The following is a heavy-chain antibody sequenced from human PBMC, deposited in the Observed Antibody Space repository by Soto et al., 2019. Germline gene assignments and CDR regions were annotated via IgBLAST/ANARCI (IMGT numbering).Heavy chain of an antibody. Sequence: QVQLQESGPGLVKPSQTLSLTCTVSGGSISSGGYYWSWIRQHPGKGLEWIGYIYYSGSTYYNPSLKSRDTISVDTSKNQFSLKLSSVTAADTAVYYCARVRGEGMGATLYYYYGMDVWGQGTTVTVSS. D-gene: IGHD1-26*01. J-gene: IGHJ6*02. CDR2: IYYSGST. V-gene: IGHV4-31*03. CDR1: GGSISSGGYY. CDR3: ARVRGEGMGATLYYYYGMDV.